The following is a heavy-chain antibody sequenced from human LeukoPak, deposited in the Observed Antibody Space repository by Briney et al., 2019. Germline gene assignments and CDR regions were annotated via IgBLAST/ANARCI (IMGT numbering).Heavy chain of an antibody. CDR2: INHSGST. Sequence: PSEPLSLTCAVYGGSFSGYYWSWIRQPPGKGLEWIGEINHSGSTNYNPSLKSRVTISVDTSKNQFSLKLSSVTAADTAVYYCARADTLSSSWYSWGQGTLVTVSS. V-gene: IGHV4-34*01. CDR1: GGSFSGYY. D-gene: IGHD6-13*01. CDR3: ARADTLSSSWYS. J-gene: IGHJ4*02.